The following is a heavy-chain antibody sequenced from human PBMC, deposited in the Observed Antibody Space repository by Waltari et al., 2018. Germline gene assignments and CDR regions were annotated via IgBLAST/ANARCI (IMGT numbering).Heavy chain of an antibody. D-gene: IGHD6-25*01. CDR2: VIRHARTR. Sequence: EVHLMESGGDLVQPGGSLRLSCAASGFTFSFYAMNWVRQAPGSGVDWFSYVIRHARTRYFADSVKGRFTISRDNTRDSLFLQMNGLRADDTAVYFCARDGSRGYDNDYWGQGTLVTVSS. CDR3: ARDGSRGYDNDY. CDR1: GFTFSFYA. V-gene: IGHV3-48*04. J-gene: IGHJ4*02.